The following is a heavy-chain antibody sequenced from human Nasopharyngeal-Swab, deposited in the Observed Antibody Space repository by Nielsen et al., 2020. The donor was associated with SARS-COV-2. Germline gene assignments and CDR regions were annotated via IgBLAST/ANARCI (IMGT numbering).Heavy chain of an antibody. D-gene: IGHD3-3*01. CDR1: GYTFTSYA. J-gene: IGHJ6*02. CDR3: ARDYDFWSGYLYYGMDA. CDR2: INAGNGNT. Sequence: ASVKVSCKASGYTFTSYAMHWVRQAPGQRLEWMGWINAGNGNTKYSQKLQGRVTITRDTSASTAYMELSSLRSEDTAVYYCARDYDFWSGYLYYGMDAWGQGTTVTVSS. V-gene: IGHV1-3*01.